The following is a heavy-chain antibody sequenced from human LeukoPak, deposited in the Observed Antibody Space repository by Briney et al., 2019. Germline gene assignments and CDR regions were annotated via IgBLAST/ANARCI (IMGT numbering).Heavy chain of an antibody. CDR2: INGSGDAT. CDR3: ARDLYFGELLGGVDP. D-gene: IGHD3-10*01. V-gene: IGHV3-23*01. CDR1: GFLFSHYT. J-gene: IGHJ5*02. Sequence: GGSLRLSCAVSGFLFSHYTMTWVRQGPGKGLEWVSSINGSGDATLYADSVMGRFTISRDNAKNTLYLQMNSLRAEDTAVYYCARDLYFGELLGGVDPWGQGTLVTVSS.